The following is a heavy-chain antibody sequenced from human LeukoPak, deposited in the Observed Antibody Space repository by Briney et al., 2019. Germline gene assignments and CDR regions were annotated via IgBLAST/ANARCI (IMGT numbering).Heavy chain of an antibody. V-gene: IGHV3-21*01. Sequence: GGSLRLSCAASGFTFSSYSMIWIRQAPGKGLEWVSSISRGSDYIYYTDSVKGRFTISRDNAKNSLYLQMNSLRAEDTAVYYCARSGSKNSSSWYDAFDIWGQGTMVTVSS. CDR2: ISRGSDYI. CDR1: GFTFSSYS. D-gene: IGHD6-13*01. J-gene: IGHJ3*02. CDR3: ARSGSKNSSSWYDAFDI.